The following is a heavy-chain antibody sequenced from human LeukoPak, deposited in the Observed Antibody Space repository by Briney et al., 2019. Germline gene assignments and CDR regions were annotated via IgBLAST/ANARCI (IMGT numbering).Heavy chain of an antibody. J-gene: IGHJ4*02. Sequence: PSETLSLTCTVSGGSISSSSYYWGWIRQPPGKGLEWIGEINHSGSTNYNPSLKSRVTISVDTSKNQFSLKLSSVTAADTAVYYCARHRRGYSGYEDYWGQGTLVTVSS. D-gene: IGHD5-12*01. V-gene: IGHV4-39*01. CDR1: GGSISSSSYY. CDR2: INHSGST. CDR3: ARHRRGYSGYEDY.